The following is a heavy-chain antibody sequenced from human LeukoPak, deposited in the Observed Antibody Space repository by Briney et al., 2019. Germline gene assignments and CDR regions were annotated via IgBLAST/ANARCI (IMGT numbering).Heavy chain of an antibody. Sequence: PGGSLRLSCTASGFTFSDYYMSRIRQAPGKGLEWVSYISSSSSYTNYADSVKGRFTISRDNAKNSLYLQMNSLRAEDTAVYYCARRGPYDAFDIWGQGTMVTVSS. D-gene: IGHD3-10*01. J-gene: IGHJ3*02. CDR1: GFTFSDYY. V-gene: IGHV3-11*03. CDR3: ARRGPYDAFDI. CDR2: ISSSSSYT.